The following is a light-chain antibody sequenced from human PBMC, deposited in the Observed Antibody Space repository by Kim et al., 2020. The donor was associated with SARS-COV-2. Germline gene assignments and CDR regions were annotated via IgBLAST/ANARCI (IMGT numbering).Light chain of an antibody. CDR1: SSNIGSNY. V-gene: IGLV1-47*01. CDR3: AACDDSLRV. J-gene: IGLJ3*02. CDR2: RNN. Sequence: PGERVTFFWSGGSSNIGSNYVFWYQQRPGTAPKLLIYRNNQRPSGVPDRFSGSKSGTSASLAISGLRSEDEADYYCAACDDSLRVFGGGTQLTVL.